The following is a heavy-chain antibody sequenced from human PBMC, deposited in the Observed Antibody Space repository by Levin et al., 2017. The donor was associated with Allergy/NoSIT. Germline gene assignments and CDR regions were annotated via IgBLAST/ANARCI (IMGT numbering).Heavy chain of an antibody. Sequence: SETLSLTCAVSGGSISSGNYYWGWIRQPPGKGLEWIGSIYNTATTFYNPSLKSRVTISVDTSKNQFSLKLSSVTAADTAVYYCATSIYSYYYAMDVWGQGTTVTVSS. CDR2: IYNTATT. CDR3: ATSIYSYYYAMDV. J-gene: IGHJ6*02. V-gene: IGHV4-39*07. CDR1: GGSISSGNYY.